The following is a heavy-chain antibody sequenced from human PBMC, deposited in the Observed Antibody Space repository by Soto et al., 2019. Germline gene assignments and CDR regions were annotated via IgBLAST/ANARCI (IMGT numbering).Heavy chain of an antibody. Sequence: GGSLRLSCAASGFTFSSYSMNWVRQAPGKGLEWVSSISSSSSYIYYADSVKGRFTISRDNAKSSLYLQMNSLRAEDTAVYYCARDTLVEVPAAMYYMDVWGKGTTVTVSS. CDR3: ARDTLVEVPAAMYYMDV. D-gene: IGHD2-2*01. CDR2: ISSSSSYI. CDR1: GFTFSSYS. V-gene: IGHV3-21*01. J-gene: IGHJ6*03.